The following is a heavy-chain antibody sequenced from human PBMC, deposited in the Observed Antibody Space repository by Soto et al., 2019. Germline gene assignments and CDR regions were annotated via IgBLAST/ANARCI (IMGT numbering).Heavy chain of an antibody. Sequence: QVQLQESGPGLVKPSQTLSLTCTVSGGSISSGGYYWSWIRHHPGKGLEWIGYIYYSGSTYYNPSLKSRVTISVDTSKNQFSLKLRSVTAADTAVYYRARGRYSSSSNWFDPWGQGTLVTVSS. CDR1: GGSISSGGYY. V-gene: IGHV4-31*03. J-gene: IGHJ5*02. CDR2: IYYSGST. D-gene: IGHD6-6*01. CDR3: ARGRYSSSSNWFDP.